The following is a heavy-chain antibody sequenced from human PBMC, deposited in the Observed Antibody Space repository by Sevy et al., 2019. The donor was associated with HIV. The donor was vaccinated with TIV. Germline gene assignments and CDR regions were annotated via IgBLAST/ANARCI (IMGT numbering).Heavy chain of an antibody. CDR3: ARQRGYSYIDYYYYGMDV. CDR2: ISSSGSTI. D-gene: IGHD5-18*01. V-gene: IGHV3-11*01. J-gene: IGHJ6*02. CDR1: GFTFSDYY. Sequence: GGSLRLSCAASGFTFSDYYMSWIRQAPGKGLEWVSYISSSGSTIYYADSVKGRFTISRDNAKNSLYLQMNSLRAEDTAVYYCARQRGYSYIDYYYYGMDVWGQGTTVTVSS.